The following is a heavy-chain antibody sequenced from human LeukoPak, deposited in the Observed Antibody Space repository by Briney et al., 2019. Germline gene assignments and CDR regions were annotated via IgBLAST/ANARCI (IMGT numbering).Heavy chain of an antibody. Sequence: VASVKVSCKASGYTFTSYYMHWVRQAPGQGLGWMGIINPSGGSTSYAQKFQGRVTMTRDMSTSTVYMELSSLRSEDTAVYYCARDTKGRDGYNFGGYFDLWGRGTLVTVSS. V-gene: IGHV1-46*01. D-gene: IGHD5-24*01. J-gene: IGHJ2*01. CDR2: INPSGGST. CDR1: GYTFTSYY. CDR3: ARDTKGRDGYNFGGYFDL.